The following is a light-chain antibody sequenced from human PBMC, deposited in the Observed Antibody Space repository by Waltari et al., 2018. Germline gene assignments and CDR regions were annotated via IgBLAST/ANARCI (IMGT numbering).Light chain of an antibody. J-gene: IGKJ2*03. V-gene: IGKV1-33*01. CDR1: RDIYNY. CDR3: QQYENFPYS. CDR2: DAS. Sequence: DVQLTQSPSSLSASVGARVTITCQASRDIYNYLNWFQQKPGKAPKLLIYDASNLETGVPSRFSGSRSGTDFTFTISSLQPEDVATYYCQQYENFPYSFGQGTKLEIK.